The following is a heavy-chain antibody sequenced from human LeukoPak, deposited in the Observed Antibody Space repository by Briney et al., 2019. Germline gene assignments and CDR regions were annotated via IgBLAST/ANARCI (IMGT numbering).Heavy chain of an antibody. CDR1: GGSISTYY. CDR3: ARFSSSGPYYFDY. CDR2: IYHTGST. V-gene: IGHV4-59*01. J-gene: IGHJ4*02. Sequence: PSETLSLTCTVSGGSISTYYWSWIRQPPGKGLEWIGFIYHTGSTTYNPSLKSRVTISVDTSKKQFSLKLSCVTAADTAVYYCARFSSSGPYYFDYWGQGTLVTVSS. D-gene: IGHD6-6*01.